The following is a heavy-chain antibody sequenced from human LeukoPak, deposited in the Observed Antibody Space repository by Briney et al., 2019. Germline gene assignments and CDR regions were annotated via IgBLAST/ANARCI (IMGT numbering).Heavy chain of an antibody. J-gene: IGHJ4*02. CDR3: ARGTEKTRISGYYSFDH. V-gene: IGHV4-4*07. CDR2: IYSSGTA. Sequence: SETLSLTCTVSGGSISGYFWPWIRQPAGKELEGIGRIYSSGTAYYNPSLESRATISLDTFNNQFSLKVTSVTTADTAVYYCARGTEKTRISGYYSFDHWGRGLLVTVSS. CDR1: GGSISGYF. D-gene: IGHD6-25*01.